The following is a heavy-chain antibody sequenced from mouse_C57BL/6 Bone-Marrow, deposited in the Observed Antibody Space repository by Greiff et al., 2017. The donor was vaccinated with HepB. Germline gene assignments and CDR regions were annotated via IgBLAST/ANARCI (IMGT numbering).Heavy chain of an antibody. J-gene: IGHJ1*03. Sequence: EVQLQESGPELVKPGASVKIPCKASGYTFTDYNMDWVKQSHGKSLEWIGDINPNNGGTIYNQKFKGKATLTVDKSSSTAYMELRSLTSEDTAVYYCSRCPYDYDVWWYFDVWGTGTTVTVSS. CDR3: SRCPYDYDVWWYFDV. CDR2: INPNNGGT. D-gene: IGHD2-4*01. V-gene: IGHV1-18*01. CDR1: GYTFTDYN.